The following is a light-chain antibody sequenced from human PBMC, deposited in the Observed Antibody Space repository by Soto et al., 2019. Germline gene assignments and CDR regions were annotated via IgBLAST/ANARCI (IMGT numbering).Light chain of an antibody. CDR1: SSDVGGYNY. Sequence: QSALTQPPSAAGSPGQSVTISCTGTSSDVGGYNYVSWYQQHPGKAPKLTIYEVSKRPSGVPDRFSGSKSVNTASLTVSGLQGEFEAEYYCSSYAGSNKLLFGGGTKLTGL. CDR2: EVS. J-gene: IGLJ2*01. V-gene: IGLV2-8*01. CDR3: SSYAGSNKLL.